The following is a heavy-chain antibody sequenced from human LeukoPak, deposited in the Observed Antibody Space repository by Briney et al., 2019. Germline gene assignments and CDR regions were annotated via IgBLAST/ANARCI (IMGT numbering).Heavy chain of an antibody. CDR1: GGSITNYN. CDR3: ARRRVGDLTVGSDTWFDP. J-gene: IGHJ5*02. Sequence: SETLSLTCTVPGGSITNYNWNWIRQPPGKGLEWIGYISDSGSTNYNPSLQSRVTISVDTSKNQFSLKLSSVPASDTAVYYCARRRVGDLTVGSDTWFDPWGQGALVTVSS. CDR2: ISDSGST. V-gene: IGHV4-59*08. D-gene: IGHD2-15*01.